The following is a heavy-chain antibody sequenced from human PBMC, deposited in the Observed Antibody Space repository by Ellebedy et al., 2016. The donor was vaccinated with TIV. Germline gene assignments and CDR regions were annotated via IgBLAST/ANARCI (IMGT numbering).Heavy chain of an antibody. Sequence: GESLKISCAASGFTFSRHWMHWIRPAPGKGLVWLSRINGDGGFTSHADFVKGRFTISSDNAKNTLYLQMNSLTAEDTAMYYCSTLSDTGYWGHGTLVTVSS. D-gene: IGHD2-21*02. J-gene: IGHJ4*01. CDR3: STLSDTGY. V-gene: IGHV3-74*01. CDR2: INGDGGFT. CDR1: GFTFSRHW.